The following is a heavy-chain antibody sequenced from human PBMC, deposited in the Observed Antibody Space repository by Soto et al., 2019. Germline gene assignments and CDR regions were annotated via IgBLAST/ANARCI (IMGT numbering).Heavy chain of an antibody. Sequence: QVQLVQSGAEVKKPGSSVKVSCKASGGTFSSYAISWVRQAPGQGLEWMGGSIPLFGTANYAQKFQGRVTITADESTSTAYMELSSLRSEDTAVYYCARVNNGDYPIGWFDPWGQGTLVTVSS. V-gene: IGHV1-69*01. D-gene: IGHD4-17*01. CDR1: GGTFSSYA. CDR2: SIPLFGTA. CDR3: ARVNNGDYPIGWFDP. J-gene: IGHJ5*02.